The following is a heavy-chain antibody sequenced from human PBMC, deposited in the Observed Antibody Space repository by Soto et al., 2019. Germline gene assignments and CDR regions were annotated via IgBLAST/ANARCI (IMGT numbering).Heavy chain of an antibody. J-gene: IGHJ6*02. V-gene: IGHV4-59*01. CDR3: ARGTRATQYYYYFYGMDV. CDR1: GGSISTYY. Sequence: QVQLQESGPRLVKPSETLSLTCTVSGGSISTYYWTWIQQPPGKGLEWIGYISYSGSTNYNPSLKSRHTLSLNKPKKHFYLKWSSVRGADTAVYYCARGTRATQYYYYFYGMDVWGRGTTVTVSS. CDR2: ISYSGST.